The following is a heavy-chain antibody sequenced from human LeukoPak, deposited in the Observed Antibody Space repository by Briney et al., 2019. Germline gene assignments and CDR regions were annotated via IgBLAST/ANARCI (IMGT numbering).Heavy chain of an antibody. J-gene: IGHJ6*03. CDR1: GYTFTSYD. V-gene: IGHV1-8*01. CDR3: ARRGFGELLIYYYYMDV. CDR2: MNPNSGNT. D-gene: IGHD3-10*01. Sequence: ASVKVSCKASGYTFTSYDINWVRQAPGQGLEWMGWMNPNSGNTGYAQKFQGRVTMTRNTSISTAYMELGSLRSEDTAVYYCARRGFGELLIYYYYMDVWGKGTTVTVSS.